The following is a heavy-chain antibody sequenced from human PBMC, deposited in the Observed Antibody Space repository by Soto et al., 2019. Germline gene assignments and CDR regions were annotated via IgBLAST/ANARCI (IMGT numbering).Heavy chain of an antibody. J-gene: IGHJ6*02. CDR3: ARDRGYDAHDYYYNALDV. CDR1: GFTFRTYT. CDR2: IRGFSPYT. Sequence: GGSLRLSCISSGFTFRTYTMNWVRQAPGKGLEWVSGIRGFSPYTFYAESVKGRFTISRDNAKNSLYLQMNSPRAEDTAVYYCARDRGYDAHDYYYNALDVWGQGTTVTVSS. V-gene: IGHV3-21*01. D-gene: IGHD2-15*01.